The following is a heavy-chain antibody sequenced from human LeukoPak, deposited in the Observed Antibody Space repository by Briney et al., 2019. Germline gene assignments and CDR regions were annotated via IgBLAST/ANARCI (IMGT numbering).Heavy chain of an antibody. CDR3: ASPSTYYYDSSGYYSNDY. V-gene: IGHV4-39*07. Sequence: SETLSLTCTVSGGSISTSNYYWGWIRQPPGKGLEWIGNIFYSGSTYYNPSLKSRVTISVDTSKNQFSLKLSSVTAADTAVYYCASPSTYYYDSSGYYSNDYWGQGTLVTVSS. CDR2: IFYSGST. D-gene: IGHD3-22*01. CDR1: GGSISTSNYY. J-gene: IGHJ4*02.